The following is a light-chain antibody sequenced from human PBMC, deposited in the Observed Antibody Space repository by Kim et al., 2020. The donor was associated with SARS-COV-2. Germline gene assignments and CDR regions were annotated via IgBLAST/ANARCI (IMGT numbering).Light chain of an antibody. CDR2: WAS. Sequence: ATINCKSSQSVLHSSNSQSYLAWYQQKPGQPPKLLVYWASTRESGVPDRFSGSGSGTHFTLTISSLQAEDVAVYYCQQYYTVPFTFGPGTKVDIK. J-gene: IGKJ3*01. V-gene: IGKV4-1*01. CDR3: QQYYTVPFT. CDR1: QSVLHSSNSQSY.